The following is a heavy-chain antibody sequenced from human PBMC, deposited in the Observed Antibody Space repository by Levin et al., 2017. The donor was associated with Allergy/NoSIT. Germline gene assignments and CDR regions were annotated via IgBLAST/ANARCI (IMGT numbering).Heavy chain of an antibody. V-gene: IGHV4-59*01. CDR2: IYNTGST. D-gene: IGHD2-2*01. J-gene: IGHJ5*02. CDR3: ARQVLSSRRFDP. CDR1: GASIGTYY. Sequence: SETLSLTCTVSGASIGTYYWTWIRQPPGKGLEWIGYIYNTGSTNYSPSLKSRVTILLDTSKNQFSLELNSVTAADTAVYYCARQVLSSRRFDPWGQGTLVTVSS.